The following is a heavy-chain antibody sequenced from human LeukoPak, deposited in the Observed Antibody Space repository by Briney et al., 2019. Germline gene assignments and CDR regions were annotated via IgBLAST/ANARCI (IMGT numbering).Heavy chain of an antibody. D-gene: IGHD5-12*01. CDR2: IIPIFGTA. CDR3: ARAGGYSGYASN. V-gene: IGHV1-69*05. CDR1: GGTFSSYA. Sequence: SVKVSCKASGGTFSSYAISWVRQAPGQGHEWMGGIIPIFGTANYAQKFQGRVTITTDESTSTAYMELSSLRSEDTAVYYCARAGGYSGYASNWGQGTLVTVSS. J-gene: IGHJ4*02.